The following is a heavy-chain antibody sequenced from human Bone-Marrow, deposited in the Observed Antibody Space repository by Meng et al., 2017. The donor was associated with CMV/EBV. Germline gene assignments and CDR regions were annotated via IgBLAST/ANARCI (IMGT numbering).Heavy chain of an antibody. V-gene: IGHV4-31*03. J-gene: IGHJ3*02. CDR3: ARENYYYNDAFDI. CDR1: GGSISSGGYY. CDR2: IYYSGST. D-gene: IGHD3-22*01. Sequence: SETLSLTCTVSGGSISSGGYYWSWIRQHPGKGLEWIGYIYYSGSTYYNPSLKSRVTISVDTSKNQFSLKLSSVTAADTAVYYCARENYYYNDAFDIWGQGTMVTVSS.